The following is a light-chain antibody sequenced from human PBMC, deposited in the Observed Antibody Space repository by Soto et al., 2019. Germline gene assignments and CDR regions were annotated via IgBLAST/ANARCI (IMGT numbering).Light chain of an antibody. CDR3: QQDTSLPRP. Sequence: DINMTQSPSPLSASVGDRVNITCRANDTLEVWLAWYQQKAGKAPKLLIYGASILEGGVPSRFSGDGSCSEFIFTITRLQPDEFENYYCQQDTSLPRPVGQGTRVDVK. V-gene: IGKV1-5*01. CDR2: GAS. CDR1: DTLEVW. J-gene: IGKJ1*01.